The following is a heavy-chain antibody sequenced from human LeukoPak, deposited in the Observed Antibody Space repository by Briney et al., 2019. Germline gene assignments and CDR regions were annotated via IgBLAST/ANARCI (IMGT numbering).Heavy chain of an antibody. J-gene: IGHJ4*02. V-gene: IGHV3-30*03. Sequence: GGSLRLSCAASGFTVSSNYMSWVRQAPGKGLEWVALISYDGSNKVYADSVKGRFTVSRDNSKNTLYLQMNSQRPEDTAVYYCARGTGVYVISPFDYWGQGALVTVSS. CDR2: ISYDGSNK. D-gene: IGHD7-27*01. CDR3: ARGTGVYVISPFDY. CDR1: GFTVSSNY.